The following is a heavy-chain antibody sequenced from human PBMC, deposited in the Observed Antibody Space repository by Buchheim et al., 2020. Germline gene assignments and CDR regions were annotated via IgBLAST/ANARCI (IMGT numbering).Heavy chain of an antibody. V-gene: IGHV3-21*01. J-gene: IGHJ6*02. D-gene: IGHD6-13*01. CDR2: ISSSSSYI. CDR1: GFTFSSYS. CDR3: ARTLEIAAAGTGQYYYYYGMDV. Sequence: EVQLVESGGGLVKPGGSLRLSCAASGFTFSSYSMNWVRQAPGQGLEWVSSISSSSSYIYYADSVKGRFTISRDNAKNSLYLQMNSLRAEDTAVYYCARTLEIAAAGTGQYYYYYGMDVWGQGTT.